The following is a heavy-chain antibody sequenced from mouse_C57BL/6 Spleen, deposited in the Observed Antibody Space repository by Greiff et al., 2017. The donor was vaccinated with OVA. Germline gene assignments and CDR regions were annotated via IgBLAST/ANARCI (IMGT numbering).Heavy chain of an antibody. V-gene: IGHV2-4*01. CDR1: GFSLTSYG. CDR3: AKKGILPGAMDY. CDR2: IWSGGST. Sequence: VQRVESGPGLVQPSQSLSITCTVSGFSLTSYGVHWVRQPPGKGLEWLGVIWSGGSTDYNAAFISRLSISKDNSKSQVFFKMNSLQADDTAIYYCAKKGILPGAMDYWGQGTSVTVSS. J-gene: IGHJ4*01.